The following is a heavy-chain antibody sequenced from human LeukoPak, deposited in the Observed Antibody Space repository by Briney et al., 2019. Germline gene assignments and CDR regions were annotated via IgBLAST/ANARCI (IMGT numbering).Heavy chain of an antibody. D-gene: IGHD3-22*01. CDR2: ISAYNGNT. CDR1: GYTFTSYG. J-gene: IGHJ6*02. Sequence: GASVKVSCKASGYTFTSYGISWVRQAPGQGLEWMGWISAYNGNTNYAQKLQGRVTMATDTSTSTAYMELRSLRSDDTAVYYCARTGDSSACSVSYFYGMDVWGQGTTVTVSS. CDR3: ARTGDSSACSVSYFYGMDV. V-gene: IGHV1-18*01.